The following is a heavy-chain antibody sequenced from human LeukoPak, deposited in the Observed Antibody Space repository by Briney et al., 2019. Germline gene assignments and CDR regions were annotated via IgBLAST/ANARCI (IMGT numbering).Heavy chain of an antibody. CDR1: GFTFSRYN. Sequence: PGGSLRLSCAASGFTFSRYNMNWVRQAPGQGLEWVACISKSRNYIYYADSVKGRFTISRDDAKSSLYVQMNSLRAEDTAVYYCAKSPGHYYYYYMDVWGKGTTVTVSS. CDR3: AKSPGHYYYYYMDV. V-gene: IGHV3-21*04. J-gene: IGHJ6*03. CDR2: ISKSRNYI.